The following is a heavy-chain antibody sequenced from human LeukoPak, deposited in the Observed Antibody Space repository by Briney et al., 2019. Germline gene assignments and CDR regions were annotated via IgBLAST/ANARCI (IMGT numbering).Heavy chain of an antibody. Sequence: GASVKVSCKASGYTFTSYGISWVRQAPGQGLEWMGWISAHNGNTNYAQKLQGRVTMTTDTSTSTAYMELRSLRSDDTAVYYCARDRYCSGNSCYSGYFQHWGQGTLVTVSS. V-gene: IGHV1-18*01. CDR1: GYTFTSYG. J-gene: IGHJ1*01. CDR2: ISAHNGNT. D-gene: IGHD2-15*01. CDR3: ARDRYCSGNSCYSGYFQH.